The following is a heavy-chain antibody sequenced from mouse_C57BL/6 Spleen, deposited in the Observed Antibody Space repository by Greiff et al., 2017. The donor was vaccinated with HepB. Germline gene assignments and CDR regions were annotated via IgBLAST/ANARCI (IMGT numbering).Heavy chain of an antibody. Sequence: EVKLMESGGGLVKPGGSLKLSCAASGFTFSSYAMSWVRQTPEKRLEWVATISDGGSYSYYPDNVKGRFTISRDNAKNNLYIQISHLKSEDTAMYYCARYDPNYPFAYGGQGTLVTVSA. J-gene: IGHJ3*01. V-gene: IGHV5-4*03. CDR3: ARYDPNYPFAY. CDR1: GFTFSSYA. CDR2: ISDGGSYS. D-gene: IGHD2-1*01.